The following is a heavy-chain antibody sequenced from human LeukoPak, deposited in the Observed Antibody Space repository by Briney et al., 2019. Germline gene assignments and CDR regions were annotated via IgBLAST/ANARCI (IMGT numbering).Heavy chain of an antibody. CDR3: ARDLVECGGGSCPTQGAYGMDV. V-gene: IGHV3-30-3*01. CDR2: ISYGGSNK. J-gene: IGHJ6*02. CDR1: GFTFSSYA. Sequence: GRTLRLSCAASGFTFSSYAMHWVRQAPGKGLEWVAVISYGGSNKDYADSVKGRFTISRDNSKNTLYLQMNSLRAEDTAVYFCARDLVECGGGSCPTQGAYGMDVWGQGATVTISS. D-gene: IGHD2-15*01.